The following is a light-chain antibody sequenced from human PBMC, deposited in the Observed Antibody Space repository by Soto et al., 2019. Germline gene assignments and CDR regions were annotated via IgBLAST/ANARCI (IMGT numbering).Light chain of an antibody. CDR2: DVT. J-gene: IGLJ1*01. Sequence: QSALTQPASVSGSPGQSITISCTGTSSDVGGYNYVSWYQQYPGKAPKVMIYDVTNRPSGVSNRFSGSRSGNTASLTISGRQAEDEADYYCCSFTTSSTYVFGTWTKLTVL. CDR3: CSFTTSSTYV. CDR1: SSDVGGYNY. V-gene: IGLV2-14*01.